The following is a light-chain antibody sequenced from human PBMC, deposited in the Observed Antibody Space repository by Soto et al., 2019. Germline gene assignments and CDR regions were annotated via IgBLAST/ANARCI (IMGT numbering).Light chain of an antibody. V-gene: IGLV2-11*01. Sequence: QSALTQPRSVSGSPGQSVTISCTGTSSDVGGYVYLSWYQQHPGNVPKVIIYDVNKRPSGVPDRFSGSKSGNTASLTISGLQAEDEADYYCFSYVGSQTVLFGGGTKVTVL. J-gene: IGLJ2*01. CDR1: SSDVGGYVY. CDR2: DVN. CDR3: FSYVGSQTVL.